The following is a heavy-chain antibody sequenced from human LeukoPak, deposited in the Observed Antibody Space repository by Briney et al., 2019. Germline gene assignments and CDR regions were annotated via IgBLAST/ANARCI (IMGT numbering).Heavy chain of an antibody. D-gene: IGHD2-15*01. Sequence: SETLSLTCTVSGNSISSGDNYWSWIRQPAGKGLEWIGRIYTSGSTNYNPSLKSRVTISGGTSKNQFSLKLSSVTAADTAVYYCARGRDVVVVAAIPQTNYYYYYYMDVWGKGTTVTVSS. J-gene: IGHJ6*03. CDR3: ARGRDVVVVAAIPQTNYYYYYYMDV. CDR1: GNSISSGDNY. CDR2: IYTSGST. V-gene: IGHV4-61*02.